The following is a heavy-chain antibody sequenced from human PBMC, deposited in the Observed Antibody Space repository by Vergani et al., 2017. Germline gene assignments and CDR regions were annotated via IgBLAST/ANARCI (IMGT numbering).Heavy chain of an antibody. CDR2: ISAYNGNT. Sequence: QVQLVQSGAEVKKPGASVKVSCKASGYTFTSYGISWVRQAPGQGLEWMGWISAYNGNTNYAQKLQGRVTMTTDTSTSTAYMELRSLRSDDTAVYYCARDSPLGFFGEPQEGDAFDIWGQGTMVTVSS. CDR3: ARDSPLGFFGEPQEGDAFDI. CDR1: GYTFTSYG. V-gene: IGHV1-18*04. J-gene: IGHJ3*02. D-gene: IGHD3-16*01.